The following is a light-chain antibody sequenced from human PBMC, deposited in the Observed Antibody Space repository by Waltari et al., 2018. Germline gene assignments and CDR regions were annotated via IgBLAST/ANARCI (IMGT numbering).Light chain of an antibody. CDR3: QQYGSSPIT. J-gene: IGKJ5*01. CDR1: QSVSSSY. Sequence: EIVLTQSPGTLSLSPGERATLSCRASQSVSSSYLAWYQQKPGQAPRRLSYGASSRATGIPDRCSGSGSGTDFTLTISRLEPEDFAVYYCQQYGSSPITFGQGTRLEIK. V-gene: IGKV3-20*01. CDR2: GAS.